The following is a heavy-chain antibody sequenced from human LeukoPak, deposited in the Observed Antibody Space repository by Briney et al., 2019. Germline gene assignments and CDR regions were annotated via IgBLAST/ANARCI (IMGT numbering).Heavy chain of an antibody. CDR2: ISGSGGST. CDR3: AKNAGWLQLRVCDY. CDR1: GGSISSYY. J-gene: IGHJ4*02. V-gene: IGHV3-23*01. Sequence: PSETLSLTCTVSGGSISSYYWSWIRQPPGKGLEWVSAISGSGGSTYYADSVKGQFTISRDNSKNTLYLQMNSLRAEDTAVYYCAKNAGWLQLRVCDYWGQGTLVTVSS. D-gene: IGHD5-24*01.